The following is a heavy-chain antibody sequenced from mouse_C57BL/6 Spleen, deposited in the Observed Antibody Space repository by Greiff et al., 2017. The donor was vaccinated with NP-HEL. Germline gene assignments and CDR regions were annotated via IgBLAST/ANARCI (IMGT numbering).Heavy chain of an antibody. CDR2: IYPGDGDT. CDR3: AREIYYYWYFDV. V-gene: IGHV1-82*01. Sequence: QVQLKESGPELVKPGASVKISCKASGYAFSSSWMNWVKQRPGKGLEWIGRIYPGDGDTNYNGKFKGKATLTADKSSSTAYMQLSSLTSEDSAVYFCAREIYYYWYFDVWGTGTTVTVSS. CDR1: GYAFSSSW. D-gene: IGHD1-1*01. J-gene: IGHJ1*03.